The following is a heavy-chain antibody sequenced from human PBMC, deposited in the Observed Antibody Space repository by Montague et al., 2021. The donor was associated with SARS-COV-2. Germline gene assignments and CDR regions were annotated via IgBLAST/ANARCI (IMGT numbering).Heavy chain of an antibody. CDR3: ASALGYCSSTSCYSVYGMDV. CDR2: IYDSGST. D-gene: IGHD2-2*01. V-gene: IGHV4-39*01. Sequence: SETLSLTCTVSGGSISSSSYSWGWIRQPPGQGLDWIRNIYDSGSTYYTPSPKSPVTISGYTSKNQFSLKLISVTAADTAVYSCASALGYCSSTSCYSVYGMDVWGKGTTVTVSS. J-gene: IGHJ6*04. CDR1: GGSISSSSYS.